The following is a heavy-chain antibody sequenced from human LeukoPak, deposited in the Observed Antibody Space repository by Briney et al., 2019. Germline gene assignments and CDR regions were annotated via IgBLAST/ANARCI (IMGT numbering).Heavy chain of an antibody. J-gene: IGHJ3*02. Sequence: ASVKVSCKASGGAFSSYAISWVRQAPGQGLEWMGRIIPILGIANYAQKFQGRVTITADKSTSTAYMELSSLRSEDTAVYYCARPPYSSGYKGLGFWVIWGQWTMVTVSS. CDR3: ARPPYSSGYKGLGFWVI. CDR1: GGAFSSYA. D-gene: IGHD3-22*01. V-gene: IGHV1-69*04. CDR2: IIPILGIA.